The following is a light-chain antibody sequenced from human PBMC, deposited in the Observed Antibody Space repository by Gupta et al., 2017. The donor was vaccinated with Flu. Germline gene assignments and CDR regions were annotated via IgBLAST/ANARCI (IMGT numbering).Light chain of an antibody. CDR3: CSYAGSDTYV. J-gene: IGLJ1*01. CDR2: DVT. Sequence: QSALPQPRSVSGSPGQSLTISCTGTSSDVGRYTYVSWHQQHPEKAPKLMIYDVTKRPSGVPDRFSGSKSGNTASLTISGLQADDEADYYCCSYAGSDTYVFGAGTTVTVL. V-gene: IGLV2-11*01. CDR1: SSDVGRYTY.